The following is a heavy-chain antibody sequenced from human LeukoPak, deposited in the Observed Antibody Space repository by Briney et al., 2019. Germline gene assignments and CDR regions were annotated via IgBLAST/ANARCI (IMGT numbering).Heavy chain of an antibody. D-gene: IGHD5-12*01. Sequence: PSETLSLTCIVSGYSISSGYYWGWIRQPPGKGLEWIASIYYSGSSNYNPSFKSRLTISLDTSKNQFSLKLSSVTAADTALYYCARYHSGYDDYWGQGILVTVSS. CDR1: GYSISSGYY. CDR3: ARYHSGYDDY. CDR2: IYYSGSS. J-gene: IGHJ4*02. V-gene: IGHV4-38-2*02.